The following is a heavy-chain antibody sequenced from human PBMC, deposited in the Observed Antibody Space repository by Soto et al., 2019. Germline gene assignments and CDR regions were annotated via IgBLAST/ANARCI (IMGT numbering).Heavy chain of an antibody. CDR2: INQDGSER. J-gene: IGHJ6*03. Sequence: GGSLELSCAASGFTCSSYWMSWVRQAPGKGLEWVANINQDGSERYYVDSVKGRFTISRDNAKNSLYLQMNSLRAEDTAVYYCARSRDLEYYYYYYMDVWGKGTTVTVSS. CDR1: GFTCSSYW. CDR3: ARSRDLEYYYYYYMDV. V-gene: IGHV3-7*01.